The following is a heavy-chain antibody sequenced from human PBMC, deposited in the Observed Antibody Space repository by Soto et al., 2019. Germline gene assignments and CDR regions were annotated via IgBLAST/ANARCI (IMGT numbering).Heavy chain of an antibody. CDR2: IYGGLTT. J-gene: IGHJ4*02. CDR1: GFTVSSTY. CDR3: AKDDVSGDGLWLVSD. Sequence: GGSLRLSCAASGFTVSSTYMTWVRQAPGKGLEWVSAIYGGLTTSYADSVKGRFTISRDNSKNTVFLQMNSLRGEDTAVYYCAKDDVSGDGLWLVSDWGQGTPVTVSS. D-gene: IGHD2-21*02. V-gene: IGHV3-53*01.